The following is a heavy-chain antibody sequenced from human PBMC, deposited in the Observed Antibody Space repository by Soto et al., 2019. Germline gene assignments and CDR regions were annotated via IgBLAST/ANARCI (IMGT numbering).Heavy chain of an antibody. CDR1: EFTFSTYW. J-gene: IGHJ6*02. Sequence: QPGGSLRLSCAASEFTFSTYWMHWVRQAPGKGLECVARIDTTGSTTTYAGSVQGRFTISRDNAKNTLYLQMHSVRDEDTAVYYCASVSAAQYYYGMDAWGQGTTVTVSS. V-gene: IGHV3-74*01. CDR2: IDTTGSTT. CDR3: ASVSAAQYYYGMDA. D-gene: IGHD4-4*01.